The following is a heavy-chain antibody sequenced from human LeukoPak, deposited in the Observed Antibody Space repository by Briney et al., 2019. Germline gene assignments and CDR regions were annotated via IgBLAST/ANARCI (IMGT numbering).Heavy chain of an antibody. CDR2: IGTAGDT. J-gene: IGHJ4*02. CDR3: VRGPYCSGGSCYGHFDY. Sequence: GGSLRLSCAASGFTFSSYDMYWVRQSTGKGLEWVSAIGTAGDTYYPGSVKGRFTISRENAKNSLYLQMNSLRVGDTAVYYCVRGPYCSGGSCYGHFDYWGQGTLVTASS. D-gene: IGHD2-15*01. V-gene: IGHV3-13*01. CDR1: GFTFSSYD.